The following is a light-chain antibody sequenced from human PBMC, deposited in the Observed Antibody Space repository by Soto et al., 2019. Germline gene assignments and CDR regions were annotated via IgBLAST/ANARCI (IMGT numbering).Light chain of an antibody. CDR2: NND. J-gene: IGLJ2*01. Sequence: QSVLTQPPSASGTPGQRVTISCSGSSSNIGSNTVNWYQHLPGASPRLLIFNNDQRPSGVPDRFSASKSGTSASLAISGLRSEDEADYYCTATDDRLTGPVFGGGTKVTVL. CDR3: TATDDRLTGPV. V-gene: IGLV1-44*01. CDR1: SSNIGSNT.